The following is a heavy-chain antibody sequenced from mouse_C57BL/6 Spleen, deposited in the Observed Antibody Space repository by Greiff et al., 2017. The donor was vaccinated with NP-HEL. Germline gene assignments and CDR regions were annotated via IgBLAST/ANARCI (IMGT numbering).Heavy chain of an antibody. V-gene: IGHV1-82*01. Sequence: QVQLQQSGPELVKPGASVKISCKASGYAFSSSWMNWVKQRPGKGLEWIGRIYPGDGDTNYNGKFKGKATLTADKSSSTAYMQLSSLTSEDSAVYCCARGGYYGSSYDWFAYWGQGTLVTVSA. D-gene: IGHD1-1*01. CDR3: ARGGYYGSSYDWFAY. J-gene: IGHJ3*01. CDR1: GYAFSSSW. CDR2: IYPGDGDT.